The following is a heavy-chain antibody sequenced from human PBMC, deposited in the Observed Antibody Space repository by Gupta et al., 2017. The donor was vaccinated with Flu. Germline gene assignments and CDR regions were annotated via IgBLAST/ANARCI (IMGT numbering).Heavy chain of an antibody. D-gene: IGHD4-17*01. J-gene: IGHJ4*02. Sequence: QLQLQESGPGLVKPSETLSLTCTVSGGSIVSSDYYWSWIRQPPGKGLEYIGSVYYVGSTYYNLFLESRVTISIDTSKNQFSLKLISVTAADTARYYCARSGDYFDSWGQGALVTVSS. V-gene: IGHV4-39*01. CDR1: GGSIVSSDYY. CDR3: ARSGDYFDS. CDR2: VYYVGST.